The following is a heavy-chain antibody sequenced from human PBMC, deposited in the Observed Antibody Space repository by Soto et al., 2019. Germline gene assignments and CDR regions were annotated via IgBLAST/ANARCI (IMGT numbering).Heavy chain of an antibody. J-gene: IGHJ6*02. V-gene: IGHV3-23*01. Sequence: GGSLRLSCAASGLIFGNYYISWVRQAPGKGPEWVSGINESGGSTYYADSVQGRVTISRDDSKNTLYLQMNSLRAEDTAVYYCARDRGLSSSWSNYYYGMDVWGQGTTVTVSS. CDR2: INESGGST. D-gene: IGHD6-13*01. CDR3: ARDRGLSSSWSNYYYGMDV. CDR1: GLIFGNYY.